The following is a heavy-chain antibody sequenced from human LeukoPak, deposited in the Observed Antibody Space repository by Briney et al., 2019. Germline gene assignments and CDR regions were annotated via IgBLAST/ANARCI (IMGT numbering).Heavy chain of an antibody. CDR3: ARAPSEVGGYYPEYFRH. V-gene: IGHV3-74*01. CDR2: IKSDGKT. D-gene: IGHD3-22*01. CDR1: GFTFSRYW. J-gene: IGHJ1*01. Sequence: PGGSLRLSCEASGFTFSRYWMHWVRQAPGKGLVWVSRIKSDGKTNYADSVKGRFTISRGNAKNTVSLQMGSLRAEDTGVYYCARAPSEVGGYYPEYFRHWGQGTLVTVFS.